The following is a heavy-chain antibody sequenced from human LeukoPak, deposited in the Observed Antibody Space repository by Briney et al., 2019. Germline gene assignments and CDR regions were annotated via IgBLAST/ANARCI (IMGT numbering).Heavy chain of an antibody. CDR2: ISSSSSYT. Sequence: GGSLRPSCAASGFTFSDYYMSWIRQAPGKGLEWVSYISSSSSYTNYADSVKGRFTISRDNAKNSLYLQMNSLRAEDTAVYYCARAQGPTYYSKLFDYWGQGTLVTVSS. D-gene: IGHD3-10*01. CDR3: ARAQGPTYYSKLFDY. CDR1: GFTFSDYY. V-gene: IGHV3-11*06. J-gene: IGHJ4*02.